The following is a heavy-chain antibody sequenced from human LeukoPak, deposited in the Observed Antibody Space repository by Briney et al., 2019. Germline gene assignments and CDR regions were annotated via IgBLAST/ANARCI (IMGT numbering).Heavy chain of an antibody. D-gene: IGHD3-9*01. Sequence: ASVKVSCKASGYTFTSYGISWVRQAPGQGLEWMGWISAYNGNTNYAQKLQGRVTMTTDTSTSTAYMELRSLRSDDTAVYYCARSSTQNWFYYMDVWGKGTTVTVSS. J-gene: IGHJ6*03. CDR2: ISAYNGNT. V-gene: IGHV1-18*01. CDR1: GYTFTSYG. CDR3: ARSSTQNWFYYMDV.